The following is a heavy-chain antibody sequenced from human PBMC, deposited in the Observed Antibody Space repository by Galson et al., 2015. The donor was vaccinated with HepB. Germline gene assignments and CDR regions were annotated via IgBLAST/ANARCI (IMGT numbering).Heavy chain of an antibody. CDR3: ARQSLRITIFGVVIGTNWFDP. Sequence: ETLSLTCTVSGGSISSSSYYWGWIRQPPGKGLEWIGSIYYSGSTYYNPSLKSRVTISVDTSKNQFSLKLSSVTAADTAVYYCARQSLRITIFGVVIGTNWFDPWGQGTLVTVSS. D-gene: IGHD3-3*01. CDR2: IYYSGST. CDR1: GGSISSSSYY. V-gene: IGHV4-39*01. J-gene: IGHJ5*02.